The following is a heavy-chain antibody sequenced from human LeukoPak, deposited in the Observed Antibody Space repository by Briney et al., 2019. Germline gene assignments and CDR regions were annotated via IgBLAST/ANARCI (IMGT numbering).Heavy chain of an antibody. J-gene: IGHJ4*02. CDR2: IIPILGIA. Sequence: SVKFSCNASGGTFSSYAISWVRHAPGQGLEWMGRIIPILGIANYAQKFQGRVTIIADKSTSTAYMELSSLRSEDTAVYYCARDNPPSRRDGYNVWGQGTLVTVSS. D-gene: IGHD5-24*01. V-gene: IGHV1-69*04. CDR3: ARDNPPSRRDGYNV. CDR1: GGTFSSYA.